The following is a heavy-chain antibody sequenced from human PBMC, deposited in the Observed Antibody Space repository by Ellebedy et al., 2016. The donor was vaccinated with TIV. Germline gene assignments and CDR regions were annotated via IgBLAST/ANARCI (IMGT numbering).Heavy chain of an antibody. Sequence: GESLKISCAASGFTFGNYAMSWVRQVPGKGLEWVSVIGARGDRTYYADSVKGRFTISRDNSKETLYLQVNSLRAQDTAVYYCAKRVNMVREDITYYNYAMDVWGQGTTVTVSS. J-gene: IGHJ6*02. CDR3: AKRVNMVREDITYYNYAMDV. CDR2: IGARGDRT. D-gene: IGHD3-10*01. CDR1: GFTFGNYA. V-gene: IGHV3-23*01.